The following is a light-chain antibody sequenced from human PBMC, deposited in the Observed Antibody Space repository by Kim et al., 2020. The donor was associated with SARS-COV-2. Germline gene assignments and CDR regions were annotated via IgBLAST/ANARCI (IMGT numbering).Light chain of an antibody. CDR3: QQFNKWRT. CDR1: QSVSSN. Sequence: SVSPGERATLSCRASQSVSSNLAWYQQKPGQAPRLLIYGASSRATGIPARFSGSGSGTEFTLTISSLQSEDFAVYYCQQFNKWRTFGQGTKVDIK. V-gene: IGKV3-15*01. CDR2: GAS. J-gene: IGKJ1*01.